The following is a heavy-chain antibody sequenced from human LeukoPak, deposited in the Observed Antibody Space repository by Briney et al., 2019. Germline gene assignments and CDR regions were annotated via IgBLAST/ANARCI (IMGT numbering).Heavy chain of an antibody. CDR1: GFTVSSNY. J-gene: IGHJ4*02. CDR3: ARGVVRGSYFWPHDY. Sequence: QPGGSLRLSCAASGFTVSSNYMSWVRQAPGKGLGWVSVIYSGGSTYYADSVKGRFTISRDNSKNTLYLQMNSLRAEDTAVYYCARGVVRGSYFWPHDYWGQGTLVTVSS. D-gene: IGHD1-26*01. V-gene: IGHV3-66*02. CDR2: IYSGGST.